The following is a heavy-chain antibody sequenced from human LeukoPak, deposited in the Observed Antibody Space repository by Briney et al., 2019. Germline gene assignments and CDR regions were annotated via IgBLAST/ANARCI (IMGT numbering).Heavy chain of an antibody. J-gene: IGHJ4*02. CDR2: ISWKSGIM. CDR3: ANDIELYSGYGLLGAFDY. Sequence: GRPLRLSCAAPGFNFGVFAMHWVRQAPGKGLEWVSDISWKSGIMGYADSVKGRFTISRDDAKNSLYLQMNSLRAEDTALYYCANDIELYSGYGLLGAFDYWGQGTQVTVSS. V-gene: IGHV3-9*01. CDR1: GFNFGVFA. D-gene: IGHD5-12*01.